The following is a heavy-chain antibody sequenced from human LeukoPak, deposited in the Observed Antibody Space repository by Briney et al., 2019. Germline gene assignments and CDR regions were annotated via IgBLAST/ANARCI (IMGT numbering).Heavy chain of an antibody. CDR2: ISGSGAST. CDR3: AKDASDTGYYFDY. CDR1: GFTLSTNA. Sequence: PGGSLRLSCLTSGFTLSTNAMSWVRQAPGKGLEWISGISGSGASTYYADSVKGRFTISRDDSRNTLYLQMNSLRGDDTAVYYCAKDASDTGYYFDYWGQGTLVTVSS. D-gene: IGHD1-14*01. V-gene: IGHV3-23*01. J-gene: IGHJ4*02.